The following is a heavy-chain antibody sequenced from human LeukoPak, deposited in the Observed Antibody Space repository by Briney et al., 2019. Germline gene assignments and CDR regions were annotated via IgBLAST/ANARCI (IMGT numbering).Heavy chain of an antibody. CDR3: AKEGCNTGTTKKYFDY. CDR2: TSGIGGST. CDR1: GFPFSSYA. J-gene: IGHJ4*02. D-gene: IGHD2/OR15-2a*01. Sequence: QPRGSLRLSCAASGFPFSSYAMSWVRQAPGKGLEWVSGTSGIGGSTYSADSVKGRFTISRDNSKNTLYLQMNSLRDEDAAVYYCAKEGCNTGTTKKYFDYWGQGTLVTVSS. V-gene: IGHV3-23*01.